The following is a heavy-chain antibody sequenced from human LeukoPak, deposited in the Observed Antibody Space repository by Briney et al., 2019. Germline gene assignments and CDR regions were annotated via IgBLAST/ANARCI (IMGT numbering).Heavy chain of an antibody. J-gene: IGHJ4*02. D-gene: IGHD3-10*01. CDR1: GGSFSGYY. CDR3: ARGPRLVWFRIYYFDY. CDR2: INHSGST. Sequence: PSETLSLTCAVYGGSFSGYYWSWIRQPPGKGLEWIGEINHSGSTNYNPSLKSRVTISVDTSKNQFSLKLSSVTAADTAVYYCARGPRLVWFRIYYFDYWGQGTLATVSS. V-gene: IGHV4-34*01.